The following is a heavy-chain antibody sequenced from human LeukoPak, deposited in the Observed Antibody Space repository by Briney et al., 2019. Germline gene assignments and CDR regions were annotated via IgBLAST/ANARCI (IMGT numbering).Heavy chain of an antibody. CDR2: INPSGGST. Sequence: GASVKVSCKAPGYTFTSYYMHWVRQAPGQGLEWMGIINPSGGSTGSAQRFQGRVTMTRDTSTSTVYMELNSLRSEDTAVYYCARERHSGHGRDFDYWGQGTLVTVSS. D-gene: IGHD5-12*01. V-gene: IGHV1-46*01. J-gene: IGHJ4*02. CDR1: GYTFTSYY. CDR3: ARERHSGHGRDFDY.